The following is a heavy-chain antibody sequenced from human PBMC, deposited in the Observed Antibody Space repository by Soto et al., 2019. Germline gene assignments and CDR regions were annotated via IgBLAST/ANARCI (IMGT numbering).Heavy chain of an antibody. V-gene: IGHV3-11*01. J-gene: IGHJ4*02. CDR3: ARDVLTGYFSPPWYYDY. CDR2: ISNSGRTI. CDR1: GFTFSDYY. D-gene: IGHD3-9*01. Sequence: PVGSLRLSCAASGFTFSDYYMSWVRQAPGRGLEWVSHISNSGRTIFYADSVKGRFTISRDNAKSSLYLQMNSLRAEDTAVYYCARDVLTGYFSPPWYYDYWGQGTLVTVSS.